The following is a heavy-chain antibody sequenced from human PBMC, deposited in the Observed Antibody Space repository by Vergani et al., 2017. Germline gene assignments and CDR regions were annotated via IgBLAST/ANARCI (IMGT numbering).Heavy chain of an antibody. Sequence: QVQLVQSGAEVKKPGSSVKVSCKASGGTFSSYAISWVRQAPGQGLEWMGGIIPIFGTANYAQKFQGRVTITADKSTSTAYMELSSLRSEDTAVYYCARGEPQRREDGFKFGAFDIWGKATMVTVAS. CDR2: IIPIFGTA. J-gene: IGHJ3*02. CDR1: GGTFSSYA. CDR3: ARGEPQRREDGFKFGAFDI. V-gene: IGHV1-69*06. D-gene: IGHD5-24*01.